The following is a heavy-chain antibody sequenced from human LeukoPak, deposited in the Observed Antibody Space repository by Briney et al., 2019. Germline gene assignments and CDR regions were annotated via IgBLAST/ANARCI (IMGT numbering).Heavy chain of an antibody. CDR1: GGSLSNYY. J-gene: IGHJ5*02. CDR2: IFYSGDT. V-gene: IGHV4-59*01. CDR3: ARGPVPSSSWSVRGFDP. D-gene: IGHD6-13*01. Sequence: SETLSLTCTVSGGSLSNYYWTWIRQSPGRGLEWIGYIFYSGDTNYNPSLKSRVTMSLDTSKNQFSLRLNSVTAADTAVYYCARGPVPSSSWSVRGFDPWGQGTLVTVSS.